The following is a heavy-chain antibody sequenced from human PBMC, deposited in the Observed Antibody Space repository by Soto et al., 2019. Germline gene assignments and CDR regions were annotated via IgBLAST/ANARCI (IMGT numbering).Heavy chain of an antibody. D-gene: IGHD2-15*01. Sequence: QITLKESGPTLVKPTQTLTLTCTFSGFSLSTSGVGVGWIRQPPGKALEWLALIYWDDDKRYSPSLKSRLTPPKDPSKXXVXLXXTTMHPVDTATYYRAHFAARPYCTGGSCYTEYFQHWGQGTLVTVSS. CDR1: GFSLSTSGVG. V-gene: IGHV2-5*02. CDR2: IYWDDDK. J-gene: IGHJ1*01. CDR3: AHFAARPYCTGGSCYTEYFQH.